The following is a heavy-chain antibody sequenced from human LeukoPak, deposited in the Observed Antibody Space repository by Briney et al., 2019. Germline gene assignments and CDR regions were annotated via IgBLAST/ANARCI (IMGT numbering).Heavy chain of an antibody. CDR1: GGSFSGYY. V-gene: IGHV4-34*01. CDR3: ARSRRHYITMIVVANNWFDP. CDR2: INHSGST. J-gene: IGHJ5*02. Sequence: SETLSLTCAVYGGSFSGYYWSWIRQPPGKGLECIGEINHSGSTNYNPSLKSRVTISVDTSKNQFSLKLSSVTAADTAVYYCARSRRHYITMIVVANNWFDPWGQGTLVTVSS. D-gene: IGHD3-22*01.